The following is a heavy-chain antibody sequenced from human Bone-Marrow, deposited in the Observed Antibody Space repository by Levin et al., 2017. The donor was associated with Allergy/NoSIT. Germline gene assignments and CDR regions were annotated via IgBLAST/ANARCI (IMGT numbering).Heavy chain of an antibody. D-gene: IGHD5-12*01. CDR3: ARDGQEGGYVPTTVDYFDY. V-gene: IGHV3-48*01. CDR2: ISSSSSTI. Sequence: GESLKISCAASGFTFSSYSMNWVRQAPGKGLEWVSYISSSSSTIYYADSVKGRFTISRDNAKNSLYLQMNSLRAEDTAVYYCARDGQEGGYVPTTVDYFDYWGQGTLVTVSS. J-gene: IGHJ4*02. CDR1: GFTFSSYS.